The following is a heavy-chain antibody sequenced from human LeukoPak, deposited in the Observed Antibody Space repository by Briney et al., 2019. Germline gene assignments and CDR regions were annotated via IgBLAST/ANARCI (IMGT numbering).Heavy chain of an antibody. CDR1: GYSISSGYY. CDR2: IYHSGST. D-gene: IGHD2-2*02. CDR3: AGRYCSSTSCYRRSDDAFDI. V-gene: IGHV4-38-2*01. J-gene: IGHJ3*02. Sequence: SETLSLTCAVSGYSISSGYYWGWIRQPPGKGLEWIGSIYHSGSTYYNPSLKSRVTISVDTSKNQFSLKLSSVTAADTAVYYCAGRYCSSTSCYRRSDDAFDIWGQGTMVTVSS.